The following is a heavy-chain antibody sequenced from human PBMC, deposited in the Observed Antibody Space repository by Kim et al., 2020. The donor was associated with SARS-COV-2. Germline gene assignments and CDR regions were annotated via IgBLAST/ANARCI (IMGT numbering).Heavy chain of an antibody. CDR1: GFTFSRFW. CDR3: ATITAAGLFDY. D-gene: IGHD6-13*01. CDR2: INGVGNNS. J-gene: IGHJ4*02. V-gene: IGHV3-74*01. Sequence: GGSLRLSCAASGFTFSRFWMHWVRQAPGKGLVWVSRINGVGNNSSHSDSVKGRFTISRDNAKNTLYLQRNSLRAEDTAVYYCATITAAGLFDYWGQGTLVTVSS.